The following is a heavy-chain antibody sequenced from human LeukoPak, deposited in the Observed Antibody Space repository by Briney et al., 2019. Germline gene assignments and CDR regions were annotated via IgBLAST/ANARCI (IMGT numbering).Heavy chain of an antibody. V-gene: IGHV3-23*01. Sequence: GGSLRLSCAASGVIISSYAMSWVRQAPGQGLEWVSAINGRGDNTSYADFVKGRFTISRDNSKSTVYLQMNSLRTEDTAVYYCAKDRVSPGFNWFDPWGQGTLVTVSS. CDR2: INGRGDNT. CDR3: AKDRVSPGFNWFDP. J-gene: IGHJ5*02. CDR1: GVIISSYA. D-gene: IGHD2/OR15-2a*01.